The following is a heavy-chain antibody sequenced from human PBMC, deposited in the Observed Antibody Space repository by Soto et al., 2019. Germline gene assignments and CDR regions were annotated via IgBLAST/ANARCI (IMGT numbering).Heavy chain of an antibody. CDR1: GFTFSTYW. J-gene: IGHJ3*02. CDR3: ARPLGWRDAFDI. V-gene: IGHV3-7*01. D-gene: IGHD6-19*01. CDR2: IKHDGGEI. Sequence: PGGSLRLSCAASGFTFSTYWMSWVRQAPGKGLEWVANIKHDGGEIYYVDSVKGRFTISRDNAKNSVYLQMNSLRVEDTAVYYCARPLGWRDAFDIWAQGTMVTVSS.